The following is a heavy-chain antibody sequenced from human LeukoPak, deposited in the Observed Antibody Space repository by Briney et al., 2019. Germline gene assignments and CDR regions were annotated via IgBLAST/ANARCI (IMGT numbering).Heavy chain of an antibody. D-gene: IGHD4-17*01. CDR2: INSRSGII. V-gene: IGHV3-48*01. J-gene: IGHJ4*02. Sequence: GGSLRLSCAASGFTFSNYAMNWVRQAPGKGLEWVSYINSRSGIIRYADSVKGRFTISRDNAKKSLDLQMNSLRAEDTAAYYCARDARDYGDYDYWGQGTLVTVSS. CDR1: GFTFSNYA. CDR3: ARDARDYGDYDY.